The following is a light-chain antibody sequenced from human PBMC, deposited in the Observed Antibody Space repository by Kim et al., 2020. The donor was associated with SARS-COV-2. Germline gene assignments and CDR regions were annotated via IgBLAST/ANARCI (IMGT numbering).Light chain of an antibody. V-gene: IGLV1-47*01. Sequence: GQRRNISCSGSSSNIGSNYVYWYQQLPGTAPKLLIYRNNQRPSGVPDRFSGSKSGTSASLAISGLRSEDEADYYCAAWDDSLSGWVFGGGTQLTVL. CDR1: SSNIGSNY. CDR2: RNN. J-gene: IGLJ3*02. CDR3: AAWDDSLSGWV.